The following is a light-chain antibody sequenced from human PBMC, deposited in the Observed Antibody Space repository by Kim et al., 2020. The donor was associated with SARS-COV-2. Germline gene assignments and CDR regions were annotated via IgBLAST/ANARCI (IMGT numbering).Light chain of an antibody. Sequence: YWCQRLQGTAPKRRVDRDTQGPAGVPDRFSGARSVTSASLAISGVRSEDEADYCCATWDVSLSDWVFGGGTQLTVL. J-gene: IGLJ3*02. CDR2: RDT. V-gene: IGLV1-47*01. CDR3: ATWDVSLSDWV.